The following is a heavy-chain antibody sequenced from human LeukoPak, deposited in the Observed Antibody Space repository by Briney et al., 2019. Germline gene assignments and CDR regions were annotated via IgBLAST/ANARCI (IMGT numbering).Heavy chain of an antibody. CDR1: ANSIVSGYY. D-gene: IGHD1-7*01. J-gene: IGHJ4*02. CDR3: ARLSSWNYIVY. CDR2: IYHSGST. V-gene: IGHV4-38-2*01. Sequence: PSETLSLTCAVSANSIVSGYYWGWIRQPPGKGLEWIGSIYHSGSTYYNPSLKSRVTISVDTSKNQFSLNLSSVTAADTAVYYCARLSSWNYIVYWGQGTLVTVSS.